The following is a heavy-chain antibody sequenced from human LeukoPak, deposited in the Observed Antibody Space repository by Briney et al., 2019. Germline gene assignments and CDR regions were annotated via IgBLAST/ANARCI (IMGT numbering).Heavy chain of an antibody. CDR2: IYYSGST. J-gene: IGHJ4*02. D-gene: IGHD5-12*01. CDR1: GGSLSSSGYY. V-gene: IGHV4-39*01. CDR3: ARVPLRGYAYFDY. Sequence: PSETLSLTCAVSGGSLSSSGYYWGWIPQPQGKGLEWIGSIYYSGSTYYNPSLKSRVTISVDTSKNQFSLKLSSVTAADTAVYYCARVPLRGYAYFDYWGQGTLVTVSS.